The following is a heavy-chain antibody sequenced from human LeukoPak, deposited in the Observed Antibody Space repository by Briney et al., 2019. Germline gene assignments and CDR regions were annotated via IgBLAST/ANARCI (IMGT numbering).Heavy chain of an antibody. J-gene: IGHJ4*02. CDR1: GFTFSSYA. V-gene: IGHV3-30-3*01. Sequence: PGRSLRLSCAASGFTFSSYAMHWVRQAPGKGLEWVAVISYDGSNKYYADSVKGRFTISRGNSKNTLYLQMNSLRAEDTAVYYCARGRGWNYGDYWGQGTLVTVSS. D-gene: IGHD6-19*01. CDR2: ISYDGSNK. CDR3: ARGRGWNYGDY.